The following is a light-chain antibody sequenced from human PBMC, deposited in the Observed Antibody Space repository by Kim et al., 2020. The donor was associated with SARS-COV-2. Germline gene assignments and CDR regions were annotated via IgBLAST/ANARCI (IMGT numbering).Light chain of an antibody. Sequence: SVPISFSGSDSNIGRNSENLYQQLPRTAPTPLLYSDNQRPSGDPDRFSGSKSGTSASLAISGLQSEDEADYYCATWDDSLNGRYVFGSGTQLTVL. CDR2: SDN. CDR3: ATWDDSLNGRYV. V-gene: IGLV1-44*01. J-gene: IGLJ1*01. CDR1: DSNIGRNS.